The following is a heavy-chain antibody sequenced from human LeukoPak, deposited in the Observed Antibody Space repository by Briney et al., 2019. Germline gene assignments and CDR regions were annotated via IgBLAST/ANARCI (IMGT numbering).Heavy chain of an antibody. CDR1: GFSFSSYN. CDR2: ITSSSTYT. D-gene: IGHD3-3*01. J-gene: IGHJ6*03. CDR3: AKGSKEVLFTRDHYMDV. V-gene: IGHV3-21*01. Sequence: GGSLRLSCAASGFSFSSYNMNWVRQTPGKGLEWVSSITSSSTYTFYADSVKGRFTISRDNAKNSLYLQMNSLRAEDTAVYYCAKGSKEVLFTRDHYMDVWGKGTTVTISS.